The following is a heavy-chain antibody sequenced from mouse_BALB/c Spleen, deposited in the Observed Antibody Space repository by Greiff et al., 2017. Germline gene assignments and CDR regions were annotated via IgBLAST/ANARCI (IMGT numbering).Heavy chain of an antibody. CDR1: GFTFSSFG. D-gene: IGHD2-1*01. CDR2: ISSGSSTI. Sequence: EVMLVEAGGGLVQPGGSRKLSCAASGFTFSSFGMHWVRQAPEKGLEWVAYISSGSSTIYYADTVKGRFTISRDNPKNTLFLQMTSLRSEDTAMYYCARGDGNSYYYAMDYWGQGTSVTVSS. V-gene: IGHV5-17*02. CDR3: ARGDGNSYYYAMDY. J-gene: IGHJ4*01.